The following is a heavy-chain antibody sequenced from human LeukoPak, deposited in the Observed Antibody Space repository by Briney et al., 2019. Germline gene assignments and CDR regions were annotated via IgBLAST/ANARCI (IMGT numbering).Heavy chain of an antibody. Sequence: GGSLRLSCAASGFTFSSYGMHWVRQAPGKGLEWVAVISYDGSNKYYADSVKGRFTISRDNSKNTLYLQINSLRAEDTAVYYCAKGYGLQLVNNWFDPWGQGTLVTVSS. CDR1: GFTFSSYG. D-gene: IGHD6-13*01. J-gene: IGHJ5*02. CDR2: ISYDGSNK. CDR3: AKGYGLQLVNNWFDP. V-gene: IGHV3-30*18.